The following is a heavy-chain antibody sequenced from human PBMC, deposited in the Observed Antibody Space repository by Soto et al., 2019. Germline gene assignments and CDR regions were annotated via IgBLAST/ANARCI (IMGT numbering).Heavy chain of an antibody. CDR1: GFTFSSYG. V-gene: IGHV3-30*18. J-gene: IGHJ4*02. D-gene: IGHD1-26*01. Sequence: GGSLRLSCAASGFTFSSYGMHWVRQAPGKGLEWVAVISYDGSNKYYADSVKGRFTISRDNSKNTLYLQMNSLRAEDTAVYYCAKDRALSYAFDYWGQGTLVTVSS. CDR2: ISYDGSNK. CDR3: AKDRALSYAFDY.